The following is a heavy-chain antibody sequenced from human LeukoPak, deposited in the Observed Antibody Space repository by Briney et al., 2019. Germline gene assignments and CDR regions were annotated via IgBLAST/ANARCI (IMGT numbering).Heavy chain of an antibody. CDR3: ARDSNSNPPGDWFDP. CDR2: ISTSGST. CDR1: GASIGSYY. J-gene: IGHJ5*02. V-gene: IGHV4-4*07. D-gene: IGHD1-20*01. Sequence: PSETLSLTCTVSGASIGSYYWSWIRQPAGKGLEWIGRISTSGSTNYNPSLKSRVTMSVDTSKNQFSLKLNSVTAADTAVYYCARDSNSNPPGDWFDPWGQGTLVTVSS.